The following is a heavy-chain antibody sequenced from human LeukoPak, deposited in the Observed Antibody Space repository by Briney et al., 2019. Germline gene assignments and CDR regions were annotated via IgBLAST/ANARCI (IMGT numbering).Heavy chain of an antibody. CDR1: GGSIGGSYY. CDR3: ARIIYYYETGGFRDYFGS. J-gene: IGHJ4*02. Sequence: SETLSLTCTVSGGSIGGSYYWNWIRQPAGKGLEWIGRIYRSGTANYNPSLKSRVTISVDTSKNQFSLKLTSVTAADTAIYYCARIIYYYETGGFRDYFGSWGQGTLVTVSS. D-gene: IGHD3-22*01. CDR2: IYRSGTA. V-gene: IGHV4-4*07.